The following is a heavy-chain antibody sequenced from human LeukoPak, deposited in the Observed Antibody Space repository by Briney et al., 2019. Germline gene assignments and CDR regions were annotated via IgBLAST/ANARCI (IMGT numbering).Heavy chain of an antibody. J-gene: IGHJ5*02. Sequence: GESLKISCKGSGYSFTSYWIGWVRQMPGKGLEWMGIIYPGDSDIRYSPSFQGQVTISADKSISTAYLQWSSLKASDTAMYYCARFIGYCSSTSCYPNWFDPWSQGTLVTVSS. V-gene: IGHV5-51*01. CDR1: GYSFTSYW. D-gene: IGHD2-2*01. CDR3: ARFIGYCSSTSCYPNWFDP. CDR2: IYPGDSDI.